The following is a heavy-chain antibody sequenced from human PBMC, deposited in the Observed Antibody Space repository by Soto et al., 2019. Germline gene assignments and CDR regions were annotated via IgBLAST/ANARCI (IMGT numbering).Heavy chain of an antibody. J-gene: IGHJ3*02. CDR3: ARDVSPGSSSLYLDAFDI. D-gene: IGHD6-13*01. V-gene: IGHV3-7*05. CDR1: GFSFGSSW. Sequence: EVQLVESGGDLVQPGGSLRLSCAASGFSFGSSWMTWVRQAPGKGLEWVANIKKDGSRINYLDSVRGRFNVSRDNAKSSLYLELNSLRAEDTALYYCARDVSPGSSSLYLDAFDIWGQGTMVTVSS. CDR2: IKKDGSRI.